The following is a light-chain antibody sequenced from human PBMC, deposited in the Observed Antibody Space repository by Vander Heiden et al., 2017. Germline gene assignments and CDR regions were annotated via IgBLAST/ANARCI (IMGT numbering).Light chain of an antibody. CDR1: QSISRS. Sequence: DIQMTQSPSTLSASVGDRVTITCRASQSISRSLAWYQQKPGKAPKLLIYKASSLESGVPSRFSGSGSGTEFTLTISSLQPDDFATYYCQHDNSYPITFGPGTKVDIK. CDR3: QHDNSYPIT. CDR2: KAS. V-gene: IGKV1-5*03. J-gene: IGKJ3*01.